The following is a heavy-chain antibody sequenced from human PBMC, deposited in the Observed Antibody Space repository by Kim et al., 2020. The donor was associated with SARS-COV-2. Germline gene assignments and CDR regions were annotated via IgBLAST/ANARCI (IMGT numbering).Heavy chain of an antibody. D-gene: IGHD3-10*01. CDR3: AREGSGSYNWLDP. V-gene: IGHV1-3*01. CDR1: GYTFDTFS. Sequence: ASVKVSCKASGYTFDTFSLYWVRQAPGQRFEWMGGINGGNGNTRYSQNFQGRLTITRDTSATTAYMELSSLTSKDTAVYFCAREGSGSYNWLDPWGQGTLVTVSS. CDR2: INGGNGNT. J-gene: IGHJ5*02.